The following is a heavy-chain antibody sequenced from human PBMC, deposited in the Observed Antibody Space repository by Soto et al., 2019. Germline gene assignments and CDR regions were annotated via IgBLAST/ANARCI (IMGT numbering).Heavy chain of an antibody. CDR1: GFTVGKFV. CDR2: IWHDGRNK. Sequence: PGGSLRLSCEVSGFTVGKFVMDWGRQAPGKGLEWVAGIWHDGRNKYYADSVKGRFTISRDNSKNKLYLQVNSLRAEDTAVYYCARDQGITLFGVVKSIVYFFDEWGQGTLVTVSS. J-gene: IGHJ4*02. V-gene: IGHV3-33*07. D-gene: IGHD3-3*01. CDR3: ARDQGITLFGVVKSIVYFFDE.